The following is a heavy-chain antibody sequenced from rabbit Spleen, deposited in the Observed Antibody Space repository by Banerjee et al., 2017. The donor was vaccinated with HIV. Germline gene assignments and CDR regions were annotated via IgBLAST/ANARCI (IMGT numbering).Heavy chain of an antibody. CDR2: IYGGSSGST. CDR1: GFSFSSSYY. D-gene: IGHD2-1*01. V-gene: IGHV1S40*01. Sequence: QSLEEYGGDLVKPGASLTLTCTASGFSFSSSYYMCWVRQAPGKGLECIACIYGGSSGSTRYARWAQGRFTISNTSSTTVTLQMTSLTAADTATYFCARGSATMTMVITGYYWKLWGPGTLVTVS. J-gene: IGHJ4*01. CDR3: ARGSATMTMVITGYYWKL.